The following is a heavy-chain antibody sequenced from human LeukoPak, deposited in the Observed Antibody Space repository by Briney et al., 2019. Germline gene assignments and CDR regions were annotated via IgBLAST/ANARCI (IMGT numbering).Heavy chain of an antibody. J-gene: IGHJ4*02. D-gene: IGHD3-22*01. CDR1: GYTFTGYY. V-gene: IGHV1-2*02. CDR2: ISPNSGGT. CDR3: ARRSSPWLLLPYY. Sequence: ASVKVSCKASGYTFTGYYMHWVRQAPGQGLEWMGWISPNSGGTNYAQKFQGRVTMTRDTSISTAYMELSRLRSDDTAVYYCARRSSPWLLLPYYWGQGTLVTVSS.